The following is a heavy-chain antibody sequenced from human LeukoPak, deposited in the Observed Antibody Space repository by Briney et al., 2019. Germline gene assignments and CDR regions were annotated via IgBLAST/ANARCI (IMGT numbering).Heavy chain of an antibody. CDR3: AREEWELAYYYYGMDV. V-gene: IGHV1-2*02. CDR1: GYTFTGYY. Sequence: ASVKVSCMASGYTFTGYYMHWVRQAPGQGLEWMGWINPNSGGTNYAQKFQGRVTMTRDTSISTAYMELSRLRSDDTAVYYCAREEWELAYYYYGMDVWGQGPRSPSP. J-gene: IGHJ6*02. CDR2: INPNSGGT. D-gene: IGHD1-26*01.